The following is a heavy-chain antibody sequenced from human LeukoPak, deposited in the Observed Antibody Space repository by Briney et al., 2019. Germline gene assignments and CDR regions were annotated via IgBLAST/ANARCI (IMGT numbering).Heavy chain of an antibody. Sequence: ASVKVSCKVSGYTLTELSMHWVRQAPGKGLDWMGGFDPEDGETIYAQKFQGRVTMTEDTSTDTAYMELSSLRSGDTAVYYCATDAGIAAARGDYYYGMDVWGQGTTVTVSS. J-gene: IGHJ6*02. CDR3: ATDAGIAAARGDYYYGMDV. CDR1: GYTLTELS. V-gene: IGHV1-24*01. CDR2: FDPEDGET. D-gene: IGHD6-13*01.